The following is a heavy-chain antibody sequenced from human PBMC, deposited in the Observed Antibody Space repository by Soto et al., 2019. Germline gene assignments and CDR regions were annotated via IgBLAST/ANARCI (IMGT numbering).Heavy chain of an antibody. CDR3: AKDLKASGGHSGTLNYYYGMDV. CDR2: ISYDGFIK. D-gene: IGHD3-10*01. V-gene: IGHV3-30*18. Sequence: QVQLVGSGGGVVQPGRSLRLSCASSGFSFSTHGMQWVRQAPGKGLEWVAIISYDGFIKYSADDVKGRFTISRDNSKNTLFLQKDSLRAEDSAVYYCAKDLKASGGHSGTLNYYYGMDVWGQGTTVIVSS. CDR1: GFSFSTHG. J-gene: IGHJ6*02.